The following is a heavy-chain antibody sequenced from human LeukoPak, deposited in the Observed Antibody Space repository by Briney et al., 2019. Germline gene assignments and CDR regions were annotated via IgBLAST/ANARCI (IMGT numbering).Heavy chain of an antibody. Sequence: SVKVSCKASGGTFSSYAISWVRQAPGQGLEWIGGIIPIFGTANYAQKFQGRVTITTDESTSTAYMELSSLRSEDTAVYYCARDRGFYMITFGGVTPGWFDPWGQGTLVTVSS. CDR2: IIPIFGTA. CDR3: ARDRGFYMITFGGVTPGWFDP. CDR1: GGTFSSYA. V-gene: IGHV1-69*05. D-gene: IGHD3-16*01. J-gene: IGHJ5*02.